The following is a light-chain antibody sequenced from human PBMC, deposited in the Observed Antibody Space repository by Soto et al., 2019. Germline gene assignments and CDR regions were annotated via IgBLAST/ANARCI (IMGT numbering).Light chain of an antibody. CDR1: QSISIW. V-gene: IGKV1-5*03. Sequence: DLQMTQSPSTLSASVGDRVAITCRASQSISIWLAWYQQKPGKAPKLLIYKASSLESGVPSRFSGGGSETEFTLTISSLQPDDFATYYCKQYNDYSWTFGQGTKVEIK. CDR3: KQYNDYSWT. CDR2: KAS. J-gene: IGKJ1*01.